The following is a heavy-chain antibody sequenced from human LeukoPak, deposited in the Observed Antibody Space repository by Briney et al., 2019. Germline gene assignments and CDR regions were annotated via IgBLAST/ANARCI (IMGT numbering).Heavy chain of an antibody. CDR1: GGSISSSSYY. Sequence: PSETLSLTCTVSGGSISSSSYYWGWIRQPPGKGLEWIGSIYYSGSTYYNPSLKSRVTVSVDTSKNQFSLKLSSVTAADTAVYYCASTSQLWSRSLDYWGQGTLVTVSS. CDR2: IYYSGST. J-gene: IGHJ4*02. CDR3: ASTSQLWSRSLDY. V-gene: IGHV4-39*07. D-gene: IGHD5-18*01.